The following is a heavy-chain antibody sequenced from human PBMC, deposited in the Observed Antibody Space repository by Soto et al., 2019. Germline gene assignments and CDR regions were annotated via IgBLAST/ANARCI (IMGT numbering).Heavy chain of an antibody. D-gene: IGHD2-21*02. CDR1: GGSFGTYA. V-gene: IGHV1-69*12. CDR3: VREGKLTAFESGIDR. CDR2: IIPIVSAA. Sequence: QVRLVQSGAEVKKPGSSVKVSCKASGGSFGTYAISWVRQAPGQGLEWMGGIIPIVSAANYAQKFQGRATISADDSAGTAYMALTSLRSEDTAVYYCVREGKLTAFESGIDRWGQGTLVTVSS. J-gene: IGHJ4*02.